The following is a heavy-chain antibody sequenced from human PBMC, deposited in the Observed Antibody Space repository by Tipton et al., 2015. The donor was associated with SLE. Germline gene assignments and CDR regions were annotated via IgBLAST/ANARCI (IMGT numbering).Heavy chain of an antibody. CDR3: AATLIAVTGTVYYGMDV. J-gene: IGHJ6*02. D-gene: IGHD6-19*01. CDR1: GFSFSTSA. Sequence: QLVQSGAEVKKPGTSVKVSCKASGFSFSTSAIQWVRQARGERLEWIGWIVVGSNNVHRAQKLQERLSITSDTSTSTVFMELSSLTSEDTAIYFCAATLIAVTGTVYYGMDVWGQGTTVTVSS. CDR2: IVVGSNNV. V-gene: IGHV1-58*02.